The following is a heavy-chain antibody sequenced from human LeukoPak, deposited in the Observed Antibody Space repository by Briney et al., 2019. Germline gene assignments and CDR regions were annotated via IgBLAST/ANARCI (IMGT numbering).Heavy chain of an antibody. V-gene: IGHV1-18*01. CDR2: ISPYNGNT. J-gene: IGHJ4*02. Sequence: ASVKVSCKASGYDFSSVGITWVRQAPGQGLEWMGWISPYNGNTRYVQKLQGRVTMTTDTSTSTAYMELRSLRFDDTAVYYCARAGSGSGWYFDYWGQGALVTVSS. CDR3: ARAGSGSGWYFDY. CDR1: GYDFSSVG. D-gene: IGHD6-19*01.